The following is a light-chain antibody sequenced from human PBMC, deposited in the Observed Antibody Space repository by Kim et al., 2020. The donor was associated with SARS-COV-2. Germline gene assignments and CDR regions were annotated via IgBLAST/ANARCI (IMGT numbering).Light chain of an antibody. V-gene: IGLV3-21*04. CDR2: YDS. CDR3: QVWDSSSDHPWV. Sequence: SYELTQPPSVSVVPGKTARISCGGNNIGSKSVHWYQQKPGQAPVLVIYYDSDRPSGIPERFSGSNSGNTATLTVSRVEAGDEADYYCQVWDSSSDHPWVFGTGTKVTVL. J-gene: IGLJ1*01. CDR1: NIGSKS.